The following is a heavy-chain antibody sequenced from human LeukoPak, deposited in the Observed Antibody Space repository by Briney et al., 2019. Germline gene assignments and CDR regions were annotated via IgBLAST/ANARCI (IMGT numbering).Heavy chain of an antibody. CDR2: INHSGST. D-gene: IGHD3-9*01. V-gene: IGHV4-34*01. CDR1: GGSFSGYY. J-gene: IGHJ6*04. CDR3: ARLKGSYDILTGYGGYGMDV. Sequence: SETLSLTCAVYGGSFSGYYWSWIRQPPGKGLEWIGVINHSGSTNYNPSLKSRVTISVDTSKNQFSLKLGFVTAADTAVYYCARLKGSYDILTGYGGYGMDVWGKGTTVTVSS.